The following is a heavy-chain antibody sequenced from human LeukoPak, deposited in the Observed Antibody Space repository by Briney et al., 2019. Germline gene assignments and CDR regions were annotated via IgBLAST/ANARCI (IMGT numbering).Heavy chain of an antibody. D-gene: IGHD2-2*01. J-gene: IGHJ4*02. CDR3: ARARRHIVVVPAAPGFDY. Sequence: PGGSLRLSCAASGFTFSSYAMSWVRQAPGKGLEWVSAISGSGGSTYYADSVKGRFTISRDNSKNTLYLQMNSLRAEDTAVYYCARARRHIVVVPAAPGFDYWGQGTLVTVSS. CDR1: GFTFSSYA. V-gene: IGHV3-23*01. CDR2: ISGSGGST.